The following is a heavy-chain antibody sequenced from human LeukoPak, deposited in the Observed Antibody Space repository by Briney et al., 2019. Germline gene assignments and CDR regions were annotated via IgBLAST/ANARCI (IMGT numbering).Heavy chain of an antibody. CDR3: ASSPYCSRTSCFYFAY. V-gene: IGHV4-30-2*02. D-gene: IGHD2-2*01. Sequence: SETLSLTCTVSGGSISSGGYYWSWIRQPPGKGLEWIGYIYHSGSTYYNPSLKSRVTISVDTSKNQFSLKLSSVTAADTAVYSCASSPYCSRTSCFYFAYWGQGTLVTVSS. CDR1: GGSISSGGYY. CDR2: IYHSGST. J-gene: IGHJ4*02.